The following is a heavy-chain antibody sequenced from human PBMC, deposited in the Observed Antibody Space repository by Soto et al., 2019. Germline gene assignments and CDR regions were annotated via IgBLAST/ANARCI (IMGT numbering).Heavy chain of an antibody. CDR2: IYYSGTT. CDR1: GGSVSTSSFY. J-gene: IGHJ4*02. Sequence: QLQLQESGPGLVKPSETLSLTCTVSGGSVSTSSFYWGWIRQPPRKGLEWIGTIYYSGTTSYNPSLKSRVTVSGDTSKNQFSLRLSSVPAADTAVYYCARQPGFYDRSGSFDFWGQGTLVTVAS. CDR3: ARQPGFYDRSGSFDF. D-gene: IGHD3-22*01. V-gene: IGHV4-39*01.